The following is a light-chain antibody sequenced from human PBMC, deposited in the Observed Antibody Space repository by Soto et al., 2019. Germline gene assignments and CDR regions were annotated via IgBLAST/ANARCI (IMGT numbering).Light chain of an antibody. CDR3: QHPWT. CDR2: GAS. Sequence: EIVLTQSPGTLSLSPGERATLSCRASQSISSNYLAWYQQNPGRAPRLLIYGASSRAAGIPDRFSGSGSETDFTLTISRLEPEDSAVYYCQHPWTFGQGTKVEIK. V-gene: IGKV3-20*01. J-gene: IGKJ1*01. CDR1: QSISSNY.